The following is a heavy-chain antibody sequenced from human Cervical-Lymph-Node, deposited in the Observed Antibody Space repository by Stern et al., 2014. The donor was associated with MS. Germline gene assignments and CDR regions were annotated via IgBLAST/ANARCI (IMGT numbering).Heavy chain of an antibody. CDR2: IYSSGTT. V-gene: IGHV4-61*02. CDR1: GGSISGSYY. Sequence: QDQLVESGPGLVKPSQTLSLTCTVSGGSISGSYYWSWIRQSAGKGLEWIGRIYSSGTTNYNPSLTNRVTISAAPSRDPFFLQLTSLTAADTAVYYCARTRVPIMVAPGYYYYGMDVWGQGTTVTVSS. CDR3: ARTRVPIMVAPGYYYYGMDV. D-gene: IGHD2-15*01. J-gene: IGHJ6*02.